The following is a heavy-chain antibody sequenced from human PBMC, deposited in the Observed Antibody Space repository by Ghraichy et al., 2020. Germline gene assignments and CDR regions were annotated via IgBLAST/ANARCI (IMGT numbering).Heavy chain of an antibody. CDR3: ARVTMVRGVAHYYYYMDV. D-gene: IGHD3-10*01. CDR2: IYYSGST. CDR1: GDSISSSSYY. Sequence: SETLSLTCTVSGDSISSSSYYWGWIRQPPGKGLEWIGSIYYSGSTYYNPSLKSRVTISVDTSKNQFSLKLSSVTAADTAVYFCARVTMVRGVAHYYYYMDVWGKGTTVTVSS. V-gene: IGHV4-39*01. J-gene: IGHJ6*03.